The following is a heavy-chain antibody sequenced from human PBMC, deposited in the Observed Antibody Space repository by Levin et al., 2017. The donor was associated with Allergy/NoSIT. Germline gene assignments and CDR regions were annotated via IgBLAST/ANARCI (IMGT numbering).Heavy chain of an antibody. J-gene: IGHJ3*02. D-gene: IGHD3-10*01. V-gene: IGHV3-48*04. CDR2: IRPTSEII. CDR3: ARVHRGAFDI. CDR1: GFDFSRSG. Sequence: GGSLRLSCAASGFDFSRSGMNWVRQAPGQGPEWVSYIRPTSEIIHYADSVKGRFTISRDNRKNSLYLQMNSLRVEDTATYYCARVHRGAFDIWGQGTMVTVSS.